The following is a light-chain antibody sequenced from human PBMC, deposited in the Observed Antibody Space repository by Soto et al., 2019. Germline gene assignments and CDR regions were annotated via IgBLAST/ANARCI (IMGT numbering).Light chain of an antibody. CDR3: CSYVPSITVI. Sequence: QSALTQPRSVSGSPGQSVTISCTGTSSDVGTYNSVSWYQQHPGKAPKLMIYDVNKRPSGVPGRFSGSMSGNTASLTISGLQAEDEADYFCCSYVPSITVIFGGGTKVTVL. CDR2: DVN. J-gene: IGLJ2*01. V-gene: IGLV2-11*01. CDR1: SSDVGTYNS.